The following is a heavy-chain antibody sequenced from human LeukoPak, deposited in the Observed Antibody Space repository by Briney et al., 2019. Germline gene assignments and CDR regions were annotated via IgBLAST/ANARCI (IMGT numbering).Heavy chain of an antibody. CDR3: ARVGSTSSESDY. V-gene: IGHV1-8*01. J-gene: IGHJ4*02. D-gene: IGHD2-2*01. Sequence: ASVKVSCKASGYTFTRYDINWVRQAPGRGLEWMGWTNPNSGNTGYAQKFQGRVTMTRNTSISTAYMELSSLRSEDTAVYYCARVGSTSSESDYWGQGTLVTVSS. CDR2: TNPNSGNT. CDR1: GYTFTRYD.